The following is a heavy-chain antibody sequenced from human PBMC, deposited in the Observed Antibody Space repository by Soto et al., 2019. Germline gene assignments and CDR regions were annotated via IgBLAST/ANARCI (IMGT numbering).Heavy chain of an antibody. V-gene: IGHV3-74*01. D-gene: IGHD1-1*01. J-gene: IGHJ4*02. CDR1: GFTFSAYW. CDR2: ISDDGSTA. CDR3: ARGPTVSSTVTGAH. Sequence: PGGSLRLSCAVSGFTFSAYWMHWVRQVPGKGLTWVSRISDDGSTANYADSVKGRFIISRDNAKNALYLQMNSLRADDSGLYYCARGPTVSSTVTGAHWGRGTLVTVSS.